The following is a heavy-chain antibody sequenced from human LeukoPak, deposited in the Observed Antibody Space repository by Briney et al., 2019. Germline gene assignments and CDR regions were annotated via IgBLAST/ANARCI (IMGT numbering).Heavy chain of an antibody. V-gene: IGHV4-39*01. CDR2: IYYSGSS. CDR3: ARRRGNYFFDY. J-gene: IGHJ4*02. Sequence: PSETLSLTCTVSRGSVSTGSYQWGWIRQPPGEGLEWIGNIYYSGSSDYNPSLKSRVTISVDTSKDQFSLKLTSVTAADTAVYYCARRRGNYFFDYWSQGTLVTVSS. D-gene: IGHD1-7*01. CDR1: RGSVSTGSYQ.